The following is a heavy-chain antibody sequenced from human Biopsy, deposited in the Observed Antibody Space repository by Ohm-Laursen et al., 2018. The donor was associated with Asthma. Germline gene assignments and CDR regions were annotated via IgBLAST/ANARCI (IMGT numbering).Heavy chain of an antibody. CDR3: ARGDSSNWSHYYFDY. CDR1: GFAVSRDH. J-gene: IGHJ4*02. V-gene: IGHV3-53*01. Sequence: SLRLSCAAAGFAVSRDHMFWVRQAPGKGLEWVSVIYSGGTSHTADSVRGRFTISRDYSKNTLYLQMHSLRAEDTAVYYCARGDSSNWSHYYFDYWGQGTLVTVSS. D-gene: IGHD3-22*01. CDR2: IYSGGTS.